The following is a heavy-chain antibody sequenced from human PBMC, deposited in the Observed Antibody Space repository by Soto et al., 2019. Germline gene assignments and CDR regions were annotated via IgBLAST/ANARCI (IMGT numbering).Heavy chain of an antibody. J-gene: IGHJ3*02. CDR2: LYSGGST. V-gene: IGHV3-53*02. CDR3: ARARSGDDGDAFDI. Sequence: EVQLVETGGGLIQPGGSLRLSCAASGLIVSTNYMNWVRQAPGKGLEWVSVLYSGGSTHYGGSAKGRFIISRDNYQNTLYLQMNRLRAEDQAVAFCARARSGDDGDAFDIWGHGTLVTVSS. D-gene: IGHD3-10*01. CDR1: GLIVSTNY.